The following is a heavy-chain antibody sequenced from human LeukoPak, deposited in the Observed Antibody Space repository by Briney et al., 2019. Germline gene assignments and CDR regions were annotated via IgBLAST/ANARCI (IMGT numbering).Heavy chain of an antibody. D-gene: IGHD3-10*01. CDR3: ARDRTGTGHFDY. CDR2: IYSGGST. CDR1: GFTVSSDY. Sequence: GGSLRLSCAASGFTVSSDYMSWVRQAPGKGLEWVSVIYSGGSTYYADSAKGRFTISRDNSKNTLYLQMNSLRAEDTAVYYCARDRTGTGHFDYRGLGTLVTVSS. V-gene: IGHV3-66*01. J-gene: IGHJ4*02.